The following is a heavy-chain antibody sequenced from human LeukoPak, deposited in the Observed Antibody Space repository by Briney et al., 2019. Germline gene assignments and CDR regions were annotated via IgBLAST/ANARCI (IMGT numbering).Heavy chain of an antibody. J-gene: IGHJ3*02. CDR1: GFTFSSYA. Sequence: GGSLRLSCAASGFTFSSYAMHWVRQAPGKGLEYVSAISSNGGSTYYANSVKGRFTISRDNSKNTLYLQMGSLRAEDIAVYYCARGRSISGPRAFDIWGQGTMVTVSS. V-gene: IGHV3-64*01. CDR2: ISSNGGST. CDR3: ARGRSISGPRAFDI. D-gene: IGHD2-15*01.